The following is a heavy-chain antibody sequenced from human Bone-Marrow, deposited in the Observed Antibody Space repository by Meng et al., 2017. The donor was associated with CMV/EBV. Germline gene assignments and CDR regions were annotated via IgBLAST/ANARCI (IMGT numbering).Heavy chain of an antibody. CDR1: GFTFSSYE. J-gene: IGHJ6*02. CDR3: ARDLVEPPYYYYGMDV. CDR2: ISSSSSTI. Sequence: GESLKISCAASGFTFSSYEMNWVRQAPGKGLEWVSYISSSSSTIYYADSVKGRFTISRDNAKNSLYLQMNSLRAEDTAVYYCARDLVEPPYYYYGMDVWGQGTTVTVSS. D-gene: IGHD1-26*01. V-gene: IGHV3-48*03.